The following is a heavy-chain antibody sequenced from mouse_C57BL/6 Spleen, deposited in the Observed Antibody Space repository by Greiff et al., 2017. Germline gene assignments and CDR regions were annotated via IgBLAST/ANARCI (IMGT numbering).Heavy chain of an antibody. J-gene: IGHJ2*01. CDR2: IYPGDGNT. V-gene: IGHV1-84*01. Sequence: QVQLQQSGPELVKPGASVKISCKASGYTFTDYYMNWVKQRPGQGLEWIGCIYPGDGNTKYNEKFKGKATLTVDKSSSTAYMQLSSLTSEDSAVYYCARGVTTVCYFDYWGQGTTLTVSS. D-gene: IGHD1-1*01. CDR1: GYTFTDYY. CDR3: ARGVTTVCYFDY.